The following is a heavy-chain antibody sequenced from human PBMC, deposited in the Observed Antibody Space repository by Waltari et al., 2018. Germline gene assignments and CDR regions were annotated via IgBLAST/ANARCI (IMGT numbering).Heavy chain of an antibody. CDR1: GLTFDDYA. V-gene: IGHV3-43D*03. Sequence: EVQLVESGGVVVQPGGSLRLSCAASGLTFDDYAIHWFRQAPGKGLEWVSLISWDGGSTYYADSVKGRFTISRDNSKNSLYLQMNSLRAEDTALYYCAKDRVRGSGWPADWGQGTLVTVSS. J-gene: IGHJ4*02. D-gene: IGHD6-19*01. CDR3: AKDRVRGSGWPAD. CDR2: ISWDGGST.